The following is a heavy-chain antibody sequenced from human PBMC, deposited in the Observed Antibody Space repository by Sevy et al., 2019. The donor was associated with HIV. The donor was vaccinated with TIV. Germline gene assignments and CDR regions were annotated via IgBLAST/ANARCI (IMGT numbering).Heavy chain of an antibody. V-gene: IGHV3-23*03. D-gene: IGHD3-3*01. CDR3: AKGLILEWSWYGMDV. CDR2: IYSDSNT. CDR1: GFIFNSYA. J-gene: IGHJ6*02. Sequence: GGSLRLSCAASGFIFNSYAMTWVRQAPGKGLEWVSVIYSDSNTYYADSVKGRFTISRDNSKNTLYLQMKSLRAEDTAVYYCAKGLILEWSWYGMDVWGQGTTVTVSS.